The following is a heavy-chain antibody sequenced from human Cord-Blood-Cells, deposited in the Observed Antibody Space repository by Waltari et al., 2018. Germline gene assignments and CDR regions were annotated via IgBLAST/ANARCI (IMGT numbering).Heavy chain of an antibody. CDR2: IYYSGST. V-gene: IGHV4-31*03. Sequence: QVQLQESGPGLVKPSQTLSLTCTVPGGSISSGGYYWRWIRQHPGKGLEWIGYIYYSGSTYYNPSLKSRVTISVDTSKNQFSLKLSSVTAADTAVYYCARNSFVGATTYFDYWGQGTLVTVSS. J-gene: IGHJ4*02. CDR1: GGSISSGGYY. CDR3: ARNSFVGATTYFDY. D-gene: IGHD1-26*01.